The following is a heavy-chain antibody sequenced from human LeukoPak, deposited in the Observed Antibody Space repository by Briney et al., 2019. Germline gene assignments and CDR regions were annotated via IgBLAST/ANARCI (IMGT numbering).Heavy chain of an antibody. CDR3: ARDTYDILTGYYGRDAFDI. V-gene: IGHV4-4*07. Sequence: PSETLSPTCTVSAGSISSYYWGWIRQPAGKGLEWIGRTYTSGSTNYNPSLNSPLNMSVNTSKNQFSLKLSSVTAADTAVYYCARDTYDILTGYYGRDAFDIWGQGTMVTVSS. CDR1: AGSISSYY. CDR2: TYTSGST. J-gene: IGHJ3*02. D-gene: IGHD3-9*01.